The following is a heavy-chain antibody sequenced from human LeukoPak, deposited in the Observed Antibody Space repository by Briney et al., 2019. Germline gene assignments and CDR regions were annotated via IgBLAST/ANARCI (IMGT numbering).Heavy chain of an antibody. V-gene: IGHV3-23*01. CDR1: GFIFSSYR. J-gene: IGHJ4*02. D-gene: IGHD2-2*01. CDR3: AKIPKGGYFDS. Sequence: GGSLRLSCVGSGFIFSSYRMNWVRQAPGKGLEWVSHISPSGDSTYYADSVKGRFTISRDSSKNTLSLQMNSLRAEDTAVYYCAKIPKGGYFDSWGQGTLVTVSS. CDR2: ISPSGDST.